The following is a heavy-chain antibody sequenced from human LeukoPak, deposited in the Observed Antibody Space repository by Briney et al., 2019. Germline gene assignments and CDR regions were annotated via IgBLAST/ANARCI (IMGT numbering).Heavy chain of an antibody. CDR1: GFSISSYA. CDR2: ISNGGSI. D-gene: IGHD5-18*01. V-gene: IGHV3-64*01. J-gene: IGHJ4*02. Sequence: GGSLRLSSAASGFSISSYALHWVRQAPGKGLQYVSGISNGGSIDYANSVKGRFTISRDNSKNTLYLQMGSLRPEDMAVYYCARDFSYGSGFDYWGQGILVTVSS. CDR3: ARDFSYGSGFDY.